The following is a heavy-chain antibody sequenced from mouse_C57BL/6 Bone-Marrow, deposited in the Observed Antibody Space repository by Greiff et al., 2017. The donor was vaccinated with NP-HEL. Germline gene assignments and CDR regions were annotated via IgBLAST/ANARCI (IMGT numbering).Heavy chain of an antibody. CDR2: IDPSDSYT. CDR3: ARPGTFDY. J-gene: IGHJ2*01. Sequence: QVQLQQPGAELVRPGTSVKLSCKASGYTFTSYWMHWVKQRPGQGLEWIGVIDPSDSYTNYNQKFKGKATLTVDTSSSTAYMQLSSLTSEDSAVYYCARPGTFDYWGQGTTLTVSS. V-gene: IGHV1-59*01. D-gene: IGHD4-1*01. CDR1: GYTFTSYW.